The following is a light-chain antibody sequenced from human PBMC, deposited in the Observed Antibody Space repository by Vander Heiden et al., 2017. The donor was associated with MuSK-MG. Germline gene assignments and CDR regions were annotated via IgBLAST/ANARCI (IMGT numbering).Light chain of an antibody. V-gene: IGLV2-14*03. J-gene: IGLJ1*01. CDR2: DVY. CDR3: CSYTRSNTYV. Sequence: QSALTQPASVSGSPGQSITISCSGTSRDVGGYNYVSWYQHNPGKAPKLVIYDVYSRPSGVSDRFSGSKSANTASLTISGLQTEDEAEYYCCSYTRSNTYVFGTGTMVTVI. CDR1: SRDVGGYNY.